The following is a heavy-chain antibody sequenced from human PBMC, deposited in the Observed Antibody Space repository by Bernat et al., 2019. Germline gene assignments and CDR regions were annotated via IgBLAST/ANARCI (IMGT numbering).Heavy chain of an antibody. J-gene: IGHJ3*02. V-gene: IGHV3-30-3*01. CDR1: GFTFSSYA. CDR2: ISYDGSNK. CDR3: ARTGNHRGTVTTTEDAFDI. D-gene: IGHD4-17*01. Sequence: QVQLVESGGGVVQPGRSLRLSCAASGFTFSSYAMHWVRQAPGKGLEWVGVISYDGSNKYYADSVKGRFTISRDNSKNTLYLQMNSLRAEDTAVYYCARTGNHRGTVTTTEDAFDIWGQGTMVTVSS.